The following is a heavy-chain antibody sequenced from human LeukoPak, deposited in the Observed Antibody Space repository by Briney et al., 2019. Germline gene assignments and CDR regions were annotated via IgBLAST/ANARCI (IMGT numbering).Heavy chain of an antibody. J-gene: IGHJ4*02. CDR2: ISGGGGSI. V-gene: IGHV3-23*01. CDR3: TADRGGGVEQQLAY. D-gene: IGHD6-13*01. CDR1: GFTFSSYA. Sequence: GGSLRLSCAASGFTFSSYAMSWVRQAPGKGLEWVSAISGGGGSIYYADSVKGRFTISRDNSKNTLYLQMNSLKTEDTAVYYCTADRGGGVEQQLAYWGQGTLVTVSS.